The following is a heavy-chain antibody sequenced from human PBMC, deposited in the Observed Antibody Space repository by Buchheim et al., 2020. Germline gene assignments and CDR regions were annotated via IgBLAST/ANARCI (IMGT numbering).Heavy chain of an antibody. CDR1: GFTFSLCS. J-gene: IGHJ4*02. CDR2: ITGSGDIV. CDR3: ARTPGGGGTHYYNDRDS. V-gene: IGHV3-48*01. D-gene: IGHD1-26*01. Sequence: VELLESGGDLVQPGGSLRLSCAASGFTFSLCSMNWVRQAPGKGLEWIADITGSGDIVYYADSVQGRFTISRDNAKTSLYLKMISLNVDDTALYFCARTPGGGGTHYYNDRDSWGQGTL.